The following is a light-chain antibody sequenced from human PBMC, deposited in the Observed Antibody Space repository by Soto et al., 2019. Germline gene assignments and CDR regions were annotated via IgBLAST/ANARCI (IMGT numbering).Light chain of an antibody. J-gene: IGKJ4*01. CDR1: QDISSL. V-gene: IGKV1D-13*01. Sequence: LTQSPATLSASVGYRFTITCRASQDISSLFAWYQQRPGNPPKLLIYDASSLESGVPSRFSGSGSGTDFALTISGLQPEDFATYYCQQFYDYPLTFGGGTKVDIK. CDR2: DAS. CDR3: QQFYDYPLT.